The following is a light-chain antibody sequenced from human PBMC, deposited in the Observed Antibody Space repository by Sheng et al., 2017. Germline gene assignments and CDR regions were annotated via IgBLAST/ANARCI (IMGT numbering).Light chain of an antibody. V-gene: IGKV1-5*03. CDR3: QQYNSYPWT. J-gene: IGKJ1*01. CDR1: QSISSW. CDR2: QAS. Sequence: DIQMTQSPSTLSASIGDRVTITCRASQSISSWLAWYQQKPGKAPKVLIYQASRLESGVSSRFSGTASGTEFTLTISSLQPDDSATFYXQQYNSYPWTFGQGTKVEIK.